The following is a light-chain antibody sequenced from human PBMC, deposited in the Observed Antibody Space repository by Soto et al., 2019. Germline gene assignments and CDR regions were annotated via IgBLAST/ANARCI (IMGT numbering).Light chain of an antibody. CDR2: GIS. CDR3: QQYITLPHT. J-gene: IGKJ2*01. Sequence: ENVLTQSPGILSLSPGERATLSCRATQSVTNRYFAWYQQKPGQAPRLLIYGISSRPTDIPDRFSGSGSGTDFTLTIIRLEPEDLGGYYCQQYITLPHTFGKGTKLEVK. CDR1: QSVTNRY. V-gene: IGKV3-20*01.